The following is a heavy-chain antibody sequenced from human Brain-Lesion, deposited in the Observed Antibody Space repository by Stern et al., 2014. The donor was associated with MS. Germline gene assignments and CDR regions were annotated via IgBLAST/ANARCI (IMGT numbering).Heavy chain of an antibody. CDR2: INHSGRI. Sequence: QVQLQQWGAGLLKPSETLSLTCGVYGGSFSGYYWTWIRQPPGKGLEWIGEINHSGRINYNPSLESRVTMSVGTSKHQLSLRLSSATAADTAVYYCARDVGGAFDYWGQGTLVTVSS. CDR3: ARDVGGAFDY. CDR1: GGSFSGYY. D-gene: IGHD2-21*01. V-gene: IGHV4-34*01. J-gene: IGHJ4*02.